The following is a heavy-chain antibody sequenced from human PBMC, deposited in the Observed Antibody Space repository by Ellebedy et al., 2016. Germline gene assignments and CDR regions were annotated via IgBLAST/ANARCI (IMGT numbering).Heavy chain of an antibody. D-gene: IGHD5-12*01. CDR3: AKVGVDSGYDSNYYYHYYMDV. CDR2: FYGGGTT. CDR1: GFNVSSNV. V-gene: IGHV3-66*01. J-gene: IGHJ6*03. Sequence: GGSLRLXXAASGFNVSSNVMSWVRQAPGKGLEWVSVFYGGGTTFYADSVKGRFIISRDNSKNTVSLQMNSLRAEDTAVYYCAKVGVDSGYDSNYYYHYYMDVWGKGTTVTVSS.